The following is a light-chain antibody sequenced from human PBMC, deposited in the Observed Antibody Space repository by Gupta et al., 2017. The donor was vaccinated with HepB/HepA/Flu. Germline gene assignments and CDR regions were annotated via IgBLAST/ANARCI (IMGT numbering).Light chain of an antibody. J-gene: IGKJ3*01. CDR3: QQYDNLPA. CDR2: DAS. Sequence: DIQMTQSPSSLSASVGDRVTITCQASQDISNYLNWYQQKPGKAPKLLIYDASNLETGVPSRFSGSGSGTDFTFTISRLQHEDIAKYYCQQYDNLPAFGHGTKVDIK. V-gene: IGKV1-33*01. CDR1: QDISNY.